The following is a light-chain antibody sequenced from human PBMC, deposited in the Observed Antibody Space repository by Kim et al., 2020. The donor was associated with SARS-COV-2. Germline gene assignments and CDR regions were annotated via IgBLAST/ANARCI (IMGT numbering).Light chain of an antibody. CDR3: QQRRNWPLT. CDR1: QSVSSY. V-gene: IGKV3-11*01. Sequence: LSPGERATRSCRASQSVSSYLAWYQQKPGQAPTLLIYDASNRATGIPARFSGSGSGTDFTLTISSLEPEDFALYYCQQRRNWPLTFGGGTKVDIK. J-gene: IGKJ4*01. CDR2: DAS.